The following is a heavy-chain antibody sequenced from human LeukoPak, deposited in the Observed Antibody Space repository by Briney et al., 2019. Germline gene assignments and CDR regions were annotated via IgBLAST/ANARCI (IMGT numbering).Heavy chain of an antibody. Sequence: PGGSLRLSCAASGFTFSSYSMNWVRQAPGKGLEWVSYISSSSSTIYYADSVKGRFTISRENAKNSLYLQMNSLRAEDTAVYYCARRATYSDYYYYYYMDVWGKGTTVTVSS. CDR1: GFTFSSYS. CDR2: ISSSSSTI. D-gene: IGHD3-16*01. J-gene: IGHJ6*03. V-gene: IGHV3-48*04. CDR3: ARRATYSDYYYYYYMDV.